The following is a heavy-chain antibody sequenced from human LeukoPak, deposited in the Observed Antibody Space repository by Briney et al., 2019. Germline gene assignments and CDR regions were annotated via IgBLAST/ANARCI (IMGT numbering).Heavy chain of an antibody. CDR1: GGSFSGYY. CDR2: INHSGST. Sequence: SETLSLTCAVYGGSFSGYYWSWIRQPPGKGLEWIGEINHSGSTNYNPSLKSRVTISVDTSKNQFSLKLSSVTAADTAVYYCARGYYYARDWGQGTLVTVSS. V-gene: IGHV4-34*01. CDR3: ARGYYYARD. D-gene: IGHD3-10*01. J-gene: IGHJ4*02.